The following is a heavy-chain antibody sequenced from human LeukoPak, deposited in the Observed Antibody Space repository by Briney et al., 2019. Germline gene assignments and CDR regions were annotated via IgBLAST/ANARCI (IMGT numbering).Heavy chain of an antibody. J-gene: IGHJ4*02. CDR2: IWYEGQTK. V-gene: IGHV3-33*01. CDR1: GFIFSNYG. Sequence: GESLRLSCEASGFIFSNYGMHWVRQAPGKGLEWLALIWYEGQTKFYADSVKGRFTISRDNSGNALFLHMTNLRVEDTAVYYCAREWGRIAVAGGPGYWGQGALVTVSS. CDR3: AREWGRIAVAGGPGY. D-gene: IGHD6-19*01.